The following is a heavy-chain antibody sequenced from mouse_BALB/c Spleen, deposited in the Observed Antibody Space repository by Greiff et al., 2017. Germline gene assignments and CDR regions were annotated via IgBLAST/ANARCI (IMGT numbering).Heavy chain of an antibody. J-gene: IGHJ2*01. V-gene: IGHV3-6*02. CDR2: ISYDGSN. CDR1: GYSITSGYY. Sequence: ESGPGLVKPSQSLSLTCSVTGYSITSGYYWNWIRQFPGNKLEWMGYISYDGSNNYNPSLKNRISITRDTSKNQFFLKLNSVTTEDTATYYCARDLYYYGSSYGYFDYWGQGTTLTVSS. D-gene: IGHD1-1*01. CDR3: ARDLYYYGSSYGYFDY.